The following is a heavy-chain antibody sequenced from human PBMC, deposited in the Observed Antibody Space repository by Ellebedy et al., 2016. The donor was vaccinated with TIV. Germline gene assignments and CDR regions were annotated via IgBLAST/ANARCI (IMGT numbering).Heavy chain of an antibody. CDR3: ARQDGDYGAVDF. V-gene: IGHV5-51*01. CDR1: GYIFTEFW. Sequence: GESLKISCTGSGYIFTEFWIGWVRQLPGKGLEWMGVVFPGDSDTKYNPSFEGRVTMSVDKSVTTAYLHLSSLRASDTAMYFCARQDGDYGAVDFWGQGTLVTVSS. D-gene: IGHD4-17*01. CDR2: VFPGDSDT. J-gene: IGHJ4*02.